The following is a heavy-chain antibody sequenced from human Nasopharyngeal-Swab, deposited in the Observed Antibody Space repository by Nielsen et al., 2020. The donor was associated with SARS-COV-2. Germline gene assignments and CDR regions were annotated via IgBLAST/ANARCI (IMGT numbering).Heavy chain of an antibody. Sequence: SETLSLTCTVSGDSIAYCTFSWGWLRQPPGKGLEWIGNIYYNGNTYPNPSLKSRLTISVDKSKNQFSLQLGSATAADMAVYYCVRSSSWYYFDYWAQGTQVTVSS. D-gene: IGHD6-13*01. V-gene: IGHV4-39*01. CDR1: GDSIAYCTFS. CDR3: VRSSSWYYFDY. CDR2: IYYNGNT. J-gene: IGHJ4*02.